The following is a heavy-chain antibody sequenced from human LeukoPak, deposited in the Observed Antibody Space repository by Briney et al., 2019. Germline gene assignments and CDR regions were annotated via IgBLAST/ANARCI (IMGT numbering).Heavy chain of an antibody. V-gene: IGHV4-59*01. J-gene: IGHJ4*02. D-gene: IGHD4-11*01. CDR1: GGSISSYY. CDR3: ASVDYQYYFDY. Sequence: PSETLSLTCTVSGGSISSYYWSWIRQPPGKGLEWIGYIYYSGSTRYNPSLKSRVAISVDTSKIQFSLKLSSVTAADTAVYYCASVDYQYYFDYWGQGTLVTVSS. CDR2: IYYSGST.